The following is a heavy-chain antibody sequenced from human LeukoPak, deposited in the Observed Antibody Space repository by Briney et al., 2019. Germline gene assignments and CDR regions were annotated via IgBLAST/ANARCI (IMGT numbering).Heavy chain of an antibody. CDR2: IYYSGST. J-gene: IGHJ3*02. Sequence: SETLSLTCTVSGGSINSYYWSWIRQPPGKGLEWIGYIYYSGSTNYNPSLKSRVTISVDTSKNQFSLKLSSVTAADTAVYYCARERGPGITTVVTRGAFDIWGQGTMVTVSS. CDR3: ARERGPGITTVVTRGAFDI. V-gene: IGHV4-59*01. CDR1: GGSINSYY. D-gene: IGHD4-23*01.